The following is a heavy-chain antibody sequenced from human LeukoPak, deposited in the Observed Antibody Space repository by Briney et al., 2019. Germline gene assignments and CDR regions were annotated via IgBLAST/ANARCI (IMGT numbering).Heavy chain of an antibody. Sequence: ASVKVSCKASGYTFTSYYMHWVRQAPGQGLEWMGIINPSGGSTSYAQKFQGRVTMTRDTSTSTVYMELSSLRSEGTAVYYCARVYDSSGYRLLYGMDVWGQGTTVTVSS. CDR3: ARVYDSSGYRLLYGMDV. D-gene: IGHD3-22*01. J-gene: IGHJ6*02. V-gene: IGHV1-46*01. CDR2: INPSGGST. CDR1: GYTFTSYY.